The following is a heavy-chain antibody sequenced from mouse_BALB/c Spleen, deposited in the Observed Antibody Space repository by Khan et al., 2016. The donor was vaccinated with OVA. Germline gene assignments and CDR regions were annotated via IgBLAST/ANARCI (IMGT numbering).Heavy chain of an antibody. V-gene: IGHV3-2*02. Sequence: EVQLQESGPGLVKPSQSLSLTCTVTGYSITSEYAWNWIRQFPGNKLEWMGYINYSGNTRYNPFLKSRISITRDTSKNQFFLQLNSVTTEDTATYYCTRKDYYDYDPFPYWGQGTLVTVSA. D-gene: IGHD2-4*01. CDR3: TRKDYYDYDPFPY. CDR2: INYSGNT. CDR1: GYSITSEYA. J-gene: IGHJ3*01.